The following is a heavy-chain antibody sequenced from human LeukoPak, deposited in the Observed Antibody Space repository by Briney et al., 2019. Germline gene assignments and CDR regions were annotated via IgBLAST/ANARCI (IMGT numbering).Heavy chain of an antibody. J-gene: IGHJ5*02. D-gene: IGHD6-19*01. Sequence: GGSLRLSCAASGFTFSSYAMSWVRQAPGKGLEWVSAISGSGGSTYYADSVKGRFTISRDNSKNTLYLQMNSLRAEDTAVYYCAKAFPLSGWYRAGWFDPWGQGTLVTVSS. CDR2: ISGSGGST. V-gene: IGHV3-23*01. CDR3: AKAFPLSGWYRAGWFDP. CDR1: GFTFSSYA.